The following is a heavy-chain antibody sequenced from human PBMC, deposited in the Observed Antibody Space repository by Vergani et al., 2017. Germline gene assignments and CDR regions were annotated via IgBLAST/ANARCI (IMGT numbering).Heavy chain of an antibody. V-gene: IGHV1-3*01. J-gene: IGHJ4*02. D-gene: IGHD6-19*01. Sequence: QVQLVQSGAEVKKPGASVKVSCKASGYTFTSYAMHWVRQAPGQRLEWMGWINAGNGNTKYSQKFQGRVTITRDTSASTAYMELSSLRSEDTAVYYCARHPGIAVVFALDYWGQGTLVTVSS. CDR3: ARHPGIAVVFALDY. CDR2: INAGNGNT. CDR1: GYTFTSYA.